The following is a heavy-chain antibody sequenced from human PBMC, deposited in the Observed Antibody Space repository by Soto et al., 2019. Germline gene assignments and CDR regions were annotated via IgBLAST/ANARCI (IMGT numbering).Heavy chain of an antibody. CDR2: IWYDGSNK. CDR1: GFTFSSYG. V-gene: IGHV3-33*01. Sequence: PGGSLRLSCAASGFTFSSYGMHWVRQAPGKGLEWVAVIWYDGSNKYYADSVKGRFTISRDNSKNTLYLQMNSLRAEDTAVYYCARVVYFDRSAYGLWGQGTMVTVSS. D-gene: IGHD3-22*01. CDR3: ARVVYFDRSAYGL. J-gene: IGHJ3*01.